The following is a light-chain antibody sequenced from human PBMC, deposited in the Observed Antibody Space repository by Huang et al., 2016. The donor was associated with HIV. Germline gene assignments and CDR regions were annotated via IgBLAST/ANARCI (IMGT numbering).Light chain of an antibody. V-gene: IGKV1-39*01. J-gene: IGKJ1*01. Sequence: DIQMTQSPSSLSASVGDRVTITCRASQSISNYLNWYQQKPGKAPKLLIYAASSLQSGVPSRFRGSGYGTDFTLTISSLQPEDFATYYCQQSYSTPWTFGQGTKVEIK. CDR2: AAS. CDR1: QSISNY. CDR3: QQSYSTPWT.